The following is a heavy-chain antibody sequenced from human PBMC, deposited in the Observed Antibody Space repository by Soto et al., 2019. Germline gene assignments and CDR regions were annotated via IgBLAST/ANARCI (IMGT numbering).Heavy chain of an antibody. J-gene: IGHJ4*02. CDR2: TYYRSRWYN. CDR3: ARGSSNLDY. V-gene: IGHV6-1*01. CDR1: GDFVASNSAA. Sequence: SQTLSLTCAISGDFVASNSAAWNWIRQSPSRGLEWLGRTYYRSRWYNDYAVSVISRITINPDTSKNHFSLHLNSVIPEDSAVYYCARGSSNLDYWGQGTLVTVSS.